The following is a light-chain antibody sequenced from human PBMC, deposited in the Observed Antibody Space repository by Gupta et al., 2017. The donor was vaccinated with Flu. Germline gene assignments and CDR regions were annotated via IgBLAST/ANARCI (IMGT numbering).Light chain of an antibody. V-gene: IGLV3-1*01. CDR1: DFDRTN. J-gene: IGLJ2*01. Sequence: SAGQTASIACAGHDFDRTNVCWYQQKSGQSPVLVICRSDQRHSGFPDRFSASASGKTATLTIIDTQAGDEADYFCQAWEGGIVIFGGGTTLTVL. CDR2: RSD. CDR3: QAWEGGIVI.